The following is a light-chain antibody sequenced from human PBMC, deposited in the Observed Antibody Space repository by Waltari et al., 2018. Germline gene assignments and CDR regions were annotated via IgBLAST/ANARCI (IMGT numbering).Light chain of an antibody. CDR1: QPITTTY. CDR3: QQDDISPLT. V-gene: IGKV3-20*01. J-gene: IGKJ4*01. Sequence: IVFTQPPGTLSLSTVEAPTLSCRTSQPITTTYLAWCQQKPGKAPTLLIYGTFSRATGIPDGFTVSGSGTDFSLTISSLEAEEFATYYCQQDDISPLTFGGGTKVESK. CDR2: GTF.